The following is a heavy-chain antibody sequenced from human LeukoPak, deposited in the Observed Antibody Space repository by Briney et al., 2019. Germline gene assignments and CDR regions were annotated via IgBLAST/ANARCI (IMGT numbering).Heavy chain of an antibody. CDR1: GFTVSSNY. V-gene: IGHV3-66*01. D-gene: IGHD2-2*01. CDR3: ARGQRQLLFLFQYFDY. CDR2: IYSGGST. Sequence: QPGGSLRLSCAASGFTVSSNYMSWVRQAPGKGLEWVSVIYSGGSTYYADSVKGRFTISRDNSKDTLYLQMNSLRAEDTAVYHCARGQRQLLFLFQYFDYWSQGTLVTVSS. J-gene: IGHJ4*02.